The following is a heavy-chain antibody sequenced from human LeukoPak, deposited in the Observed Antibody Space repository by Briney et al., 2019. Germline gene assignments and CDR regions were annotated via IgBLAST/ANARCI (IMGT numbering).Heavy chain of an antibody. CDR2: INHSGST. V-gene: IGHV4-34*01. D-gene: IGHD3-9*01. J-gene: IGHJ6*02. CDR1: GGSFSGYY. CDR3: ARGDYDILTGPAYGIDV. Sequence: SETLSLTCAVYGGSFSGYYWSWIRQPPGKGLEWIGEINHSGSTNYNPSLKSRVTISVDTSKNQFSLKLSSVTAADTAVYYCARGDYDILTGPAYGIDVWGQGTTVTVSS.